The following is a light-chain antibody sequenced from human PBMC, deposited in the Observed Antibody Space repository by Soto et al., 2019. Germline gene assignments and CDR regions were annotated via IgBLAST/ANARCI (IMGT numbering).Light chain of an antibody. Sequence: DIQMTQSPSTLSASVGDRVTITCRASQSISTWLARYQQKPGKAPKLLIYKASSLESGVPSRFSGSGSGTEFTLTISSLQPDDFATYYCQQYINRWTFGQGTKV. V-gene: IGKV1-5*03. CDR1: QSISTW. CDR2: KAS. CDR3: QQYINRWT. J-gene: IGKJ1*01.